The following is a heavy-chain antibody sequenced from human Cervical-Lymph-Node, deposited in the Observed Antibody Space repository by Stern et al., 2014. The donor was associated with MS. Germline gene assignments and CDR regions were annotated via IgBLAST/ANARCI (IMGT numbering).Heavy chain of an antibody. V-gene: IGHV1-69*02. CDR1: GGTFSNS. D-gene: IGHD6-13*01. CDR2: IIPNAGRA. J-gene: IGHJ3*01. Sequence: QVQLVQSGAEVKKPGSSVKVSCKASGGTFSNSISWVRQAPGQGLEWMGRIIPNAGRANYAQKLQGRATITADKSTSTAYMELSSLRSDDTAVYYCARTRPGYGSDWSDAFDVWGQGTLVTVSS. CDR3: ARTRPGYGSDWSDAFDV.